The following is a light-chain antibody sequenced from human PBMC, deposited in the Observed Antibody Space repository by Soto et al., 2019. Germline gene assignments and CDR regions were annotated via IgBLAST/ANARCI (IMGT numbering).Light chain of an antibody. J-gene: IGKJ4*01. CDR1: QTVSSN. Sequence: EIVMTQPPATLSVSPGERATLYCRASQTVSSNLAWYQQKPGQAPRLLIYDASTRATGIPVRFRGSGSGTEFTLTISSLQSEDSAVYYCHQYNNWLALTFGGGTKVDIK. V-gene: IGKV3-15*01. CDR3: HQYNNWLALT. CDR2: DAS.